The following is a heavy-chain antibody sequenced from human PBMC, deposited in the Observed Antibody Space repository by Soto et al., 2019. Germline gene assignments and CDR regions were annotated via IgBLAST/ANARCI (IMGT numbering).Heavy chain of an antibody. V-gene: IGHV1-18*01. CDR2: ISAYNGNT. D-gene: IGHD1-26*01. CDR3: ARVVGALGPWFDP. Sequence: QVQLVQSGGEVKKPGASVKVSCKASGYTFTSYGISWVRQAPGQGLEWMGRISAYNGNTNYAQKLQGRVTMTTDTXTSKAYMALRSLRSDATAVYYCARVVGALGPWFDPWGQGTLVTVSS. J-gene: IGHJ5*02. CDR1: GYTFTSYG.